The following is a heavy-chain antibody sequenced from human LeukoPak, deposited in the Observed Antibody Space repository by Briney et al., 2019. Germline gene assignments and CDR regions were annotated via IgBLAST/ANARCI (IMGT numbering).Heavy chain of an antibody. CDR2: ISGSGGST. V-gene: IGHV3-23*01. Sequence: GGSLRLSCAASGFTFSSYAMSWVRQAAGKGLEWVSAISGSGGSTYYADSVKGRFTISRDNSKNTLYLQMNSLRAEDTAVYYCAKAGSGWEYYFDYWGQGTLVTVSS. D-gene: IGHD6-19*01. CDR3: AKAGSGWEYYFDY. J-gene: IGHJ4*02. CDR1: GFTFSSYA.